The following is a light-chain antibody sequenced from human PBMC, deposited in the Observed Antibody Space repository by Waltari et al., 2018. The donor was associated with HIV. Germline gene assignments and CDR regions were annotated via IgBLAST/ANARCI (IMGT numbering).Light chain of an antibody. V-gene: IGKV1-27*01. CDR2: GAS. CDR3: QKYNSAPFT. J-gene: IGKJ3*01. CDR1: KGISNY. Sequence: DIRMTPSPSSLAAFVGDRVTITCRESKGISNYLACCQQKPGKVPKLLISGASTLQSGVPSRFSGSGSGTDFALTISSLQPEDVASYYCQKYNSAPFTFGPGTKVDLK.